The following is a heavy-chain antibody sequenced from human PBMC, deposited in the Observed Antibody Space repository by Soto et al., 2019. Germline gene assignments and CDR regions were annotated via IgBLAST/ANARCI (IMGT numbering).Heavy chain of an antibody. D-gene: IGHD2-21*02. CDR1: GFTFSRYS. CDR2: ISSSSSTI. V-gene: IGHV3-48*02. CDR3: ARDPYIVVVTAIHYYYGMDV. J-gene: IGHJ6*02. Sequence: CAASGFTFSRYSMNWVRQAPGKGLEWVSYISSSSSTIYYADSVKGRFTISRDNAKNSLYLQMNSLRDEDTAVYYCARDPYIVVVTAIHYYYGMDVWGQGTTVTVSS.